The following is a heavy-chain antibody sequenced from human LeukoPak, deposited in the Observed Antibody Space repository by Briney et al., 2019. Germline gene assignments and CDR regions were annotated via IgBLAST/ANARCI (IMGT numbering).Heavy chain of an antibody. Sequence: GGFLRLSCAASGFTFSSYAMSWVRQAPGKRLEWVSYISSSGSTIYYADSVKGRFTISRDNAKNSLYLQMNSLRAEDTAVYYCAELGITMIGGVWGKGTTVTISS. J-gene: IGHJ6*04. CDR1: GFTFSSYA. CDR3: AELGITMIGGV. V-gene: IGHV3-48*03. CDR2: ISSSGSTI. D-gene: IGHD3-10*02.